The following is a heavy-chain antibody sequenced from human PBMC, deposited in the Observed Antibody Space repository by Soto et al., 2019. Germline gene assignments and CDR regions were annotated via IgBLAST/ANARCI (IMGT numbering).Heavy chain of an antibody. CDR2: ISWDGGNT. D-gene: IGHD6-19*01. J-gene: IGHJ4*02. V-gene: IGHV3-43*01. Sequence: GGSLRLSCAASGFTFDDYTMHWVRQAPGKGLEWVSLISWDGGNTYNADPVKGRFTIPRDNSKNSLYLQMNSLRTEDTALYYCAAEYSSGWYYDYWGQGTLVTVSS. CDR3: AAEYSSGWYYDY. CDR1: GFTFDDYT.